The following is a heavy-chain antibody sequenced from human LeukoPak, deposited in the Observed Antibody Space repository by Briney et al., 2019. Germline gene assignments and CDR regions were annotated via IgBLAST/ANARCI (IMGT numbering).Heavy chain of an antibody. CDR1: GFTFDDYA. V-gene: IGHV3-9*03. D-gene: IGHD2-21*01. CDR3: AKDIGDSGPFDY. J-gene: IGHJ4*02. CDR2: ISWNSGSI. Sequence: PGGSLRLSCAASGFTFDDYAMHWVRQAPGKGLEWVSGISWNSGSIGYADSVKGRFTISRDNAKNSLYLQMNSLRAEDMALYYCAKDIGDSGPFDYWGQGTLVTVSS.